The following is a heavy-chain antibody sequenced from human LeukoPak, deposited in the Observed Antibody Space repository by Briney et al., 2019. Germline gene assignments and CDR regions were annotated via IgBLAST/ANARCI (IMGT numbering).Heavy chain of an antibody. J-gene: IGHJ4*02. CDR1: GLTFSRYG. V-gene: IGHV3-30*02. CDR2: IRYDGSNK. CDR3: AKDGRSMVRGVLLDY. D-gene: IGHD3-10*01. Sequence: GGSLRLSCAASGLTFSRYGMHWVRQAPGKGLEWVAFIRYDGSNKYYADSVKGRFTISRDNSKNTLYLQMNSLRAEDTAVYYCAKDGRSMVRGVLLDYWGQGTLVTVSS.